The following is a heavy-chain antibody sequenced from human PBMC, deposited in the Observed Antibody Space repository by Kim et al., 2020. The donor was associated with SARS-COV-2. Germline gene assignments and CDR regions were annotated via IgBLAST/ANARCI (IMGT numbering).Heavy chain of an antibody. CDR3: ARGVRGEYYYYYYGMDV. V-gene: IGHV4-61*02. Sequence: SETLSLTCTVSGGSISSGSYYWSWIRQPAGKGLEWIGRIYTSGSTNYNHSLKSRVTISVDTSKNQFSLKLSSVTAADTAVYYCARGVRGEYYYYYYGMDVWSQGTTVTVAS. CDR2: IYTSGST. J-gene: IGHJ6*02. CDR1: GGSISSGSYY. D-gene: IGHD3-10*01.